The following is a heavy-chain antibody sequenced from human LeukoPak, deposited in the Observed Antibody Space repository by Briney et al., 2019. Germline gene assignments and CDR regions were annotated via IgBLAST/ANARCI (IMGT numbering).Heavy chain of an antibody. CDR2: ISSRSEYI. CDR1: ESTFNGYT. CDR3: ARERSKLEWVGDLLRPEDYYSMYV. D-gene: IGHD3-10*01. J-gene: IGHJ6*03. V-gene: IGHV3-21*01. Sequence: GGSLRLSCAYPESTFNGYTMNWVRQAPGKGLECVSSISSRSEYIYYADSVKGRFTISRDSAKNSLYLQMKSVRDEETAVYYCARERSKLEWVGDLLRPEDYYSMYVWGERPTVTVTS.